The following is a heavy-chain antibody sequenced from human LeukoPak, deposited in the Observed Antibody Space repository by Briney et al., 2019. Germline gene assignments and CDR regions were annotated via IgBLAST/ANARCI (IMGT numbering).Heavy chain of an antibody. J-gene: IGHJ4*02. CDR1: CGSISSYY. Sequence: SETLSLTCTVSCGSISSYYWSWIRQPPGKGLEWIGYIYYSGSTNYNPSLKCRVTISVDTSKNQFSLKLSSVTAADTAVYYCARAGPYSSSWSPFDYWGQGTLVTVSS. CDR3: ARAGPYSSSWSPFDY. V-gene: IGHV4-59*01. CDR2: IYYSGST. D-gene: IGHD6-13*01.